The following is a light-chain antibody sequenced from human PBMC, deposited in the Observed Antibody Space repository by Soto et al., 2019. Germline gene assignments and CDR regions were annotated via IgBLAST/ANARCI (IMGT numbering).Light chain of an antibody. CDR1: SSNIGAGYD. CDR2: ANS. J-gene: IGLJ2*01. CDR3: QSYDSSLSVV. Sequence: QSALTQPPSVSGAPGQRVTISCTGSSSNIGAGYDVHWYQQLPGTAPKLLIYANSNRPSGVPDRFYGSKSGTSASLAITGLQAEDEADYYCQSYDSSLSVVFGGGTKLTVL. V-gene: IGLV1-40*01.